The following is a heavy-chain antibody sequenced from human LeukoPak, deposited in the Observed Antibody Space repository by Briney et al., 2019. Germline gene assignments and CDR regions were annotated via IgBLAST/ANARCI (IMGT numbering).Heavy chain of an antibody. CDR2: IYYSGGT. CDR3: AREDAGRGWFDP. Sequence: PSETLSLTCTVSGGSISSSTYFWGWVRQPPGKGLEWIGSIYYSGGTYCNPSLKSRVTISVDTSKNQFSLKLSSVTAADTAVYYCAREDAGRGWFDPWGQGTPVTVSS. D-gene: IGHD3-10*01. CDR1: GGSISSSTYF. J-gene: IGHJ5*02. V-gene: IGHV4-39*02.